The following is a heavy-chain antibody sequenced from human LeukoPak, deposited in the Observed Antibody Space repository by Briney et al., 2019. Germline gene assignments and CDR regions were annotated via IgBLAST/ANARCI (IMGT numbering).Heavy chain of an antibody. D-gene: IGHD2-2*01. J-gene: IGHJ4*02. V-gene: IGHV3-30-3*01. CDR1: GFTFSSYA. CDR3: ARSQITYQLLSLFDY. Sequence: PGGSLRLSCAASGFTFSSYAMHWVRQAPGKGLEWVAVISYDGSNKYYADSVKGRFTISRDNSKNTLYLQMNSLRAEDTAVYYCARSQITYQLLSLFDYWGQGTLVTVSS. CDR2: ISYDGSNK.